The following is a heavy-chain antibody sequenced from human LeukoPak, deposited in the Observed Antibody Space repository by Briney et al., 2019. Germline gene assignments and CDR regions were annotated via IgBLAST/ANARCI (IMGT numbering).Heavy chain of an antibody. V-gene: IGHV1-24*01. CDR2: FDPEDGET. CDR1: GYTLTELS. J-gene: IGHJ5*02. Sequence: ASVTVSCKVSGYTLTELSMHWVRQAPGKGLEWMGGFDPEDGETIYAQKFQGRVTMTEDTSTDTAYMELSSLRSEDTAVYYCATSDRGYSYGYVWFDPWGQGTLVTVSS. CDR3: ATSDRGYSYGYVWFDP. D-gene: IGHD5-18*01.